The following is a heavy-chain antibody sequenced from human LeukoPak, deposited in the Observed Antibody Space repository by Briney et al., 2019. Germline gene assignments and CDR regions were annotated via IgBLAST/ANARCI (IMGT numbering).Heavy chain of an antibody. J-gene: IGHJ5*02. Sequence: GGSLRLSCAASGFTFSSYSMNWVRQAPGKGLEWVSYISSSSSTIYYADSVKGRFTSSRDNAKNSLYLQMNSLRAAVTAVYYCERGYGDRWGQGTLVTVSS. D-gene: IGHD4-17*01. V-gene: IGHV3-48*01. CDR1: GFTFSSYS. CDR2: ISSSSSTI. CDR3: ERGYGDR.